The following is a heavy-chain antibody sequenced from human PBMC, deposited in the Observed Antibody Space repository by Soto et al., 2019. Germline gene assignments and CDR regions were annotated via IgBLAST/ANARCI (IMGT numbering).Heavy chain of an antibody. D-gene: IGHD2-21*02. CDR3: VRAPRKSVEYCGGGCFRHYDS. V-gene: IGHV3-7*03. J-gene: IGHJ4*02. Sequence: GGSLRLSCVVSGFTFSSYWMGWVRQTPGKGLQWVANIKEDGSEKYYVGSVKGRCTISRDNTENSLFLHLNSLTAEDTAVYYCVRAPRKSVEYCGGGCFRHYDSWGQGTLVTVSS. CDR2: IKEDGSEK. CDR1: GFTFSSYW.